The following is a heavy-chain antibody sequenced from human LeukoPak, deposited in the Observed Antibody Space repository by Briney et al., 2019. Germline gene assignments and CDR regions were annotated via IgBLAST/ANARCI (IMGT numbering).Heavy chain of an antibody. CDR3: ACIVVVPAAPDY. CDR2: ISGSGGST. J-gene: IGHJ4*02. D-gene: IGHD2-2*01. CDR1: GFTFSSYS. Sequence: EGSLRVSCAASGFTFSSYSMNWVRQAPGKGLEWVSAISGSGGSTYYADSVKGRFTISRDNSKNTLYLQMNSLRAEDTAVYYCACIVVVPAAPDYWGQGTLVTVSS. V-gene: IGHV3-23*01.